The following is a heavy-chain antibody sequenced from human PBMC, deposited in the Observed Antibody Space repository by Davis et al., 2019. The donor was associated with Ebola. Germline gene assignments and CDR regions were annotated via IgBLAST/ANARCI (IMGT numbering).Heavy chain of an antibody. V-gene: IGHV4-59*11. Sequence: MPSDPLSLTFAAPGGSIRSHYWSWIRQSPGKGLEWIGYMYYSGSTNYNPSLKSRVTISAESSKNQFSLNLTAVTAADSAVYYGARGWDSSGWQNWGQGTLVTVSS. J-gene: IGHJ4*02. CDR1: GGSIRSHY. D-gene: IGHD6-19*01. CDR3: ARGWDSSGWQN. CDR2: MYYSGST.